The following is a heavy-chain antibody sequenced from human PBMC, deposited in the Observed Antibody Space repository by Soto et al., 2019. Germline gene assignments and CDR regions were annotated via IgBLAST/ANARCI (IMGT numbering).Heavy chain of an antibody. Sequence: SETLSLTCSVSGDSVNSGDAYWSWIRQPPGKGLEWLGYFYHTGSSGYNPSLQGRVTISLDPSKNKFSLRLTSVTTADTAVYFCEPGARLLTIYDSWGQGIQVTVSS. J-gene: IGHJ4*02. V-gene: IGHV4-61*08. D-gene: IGHD2-15*01. CDR1: GDSVNSGDAY. CDR2: FYHTGSS. CDR3: EPGARLLTIYDS.